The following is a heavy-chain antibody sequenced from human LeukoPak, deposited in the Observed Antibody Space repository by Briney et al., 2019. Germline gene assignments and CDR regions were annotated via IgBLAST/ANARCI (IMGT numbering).Heavy chain of an antibody. V-gene: IGHV3-74*01. CDR2: INTDGSST. J-gene: IGHJ4*02. CDR1: GFTFNSYW. Sequence: GGSLRLSCAASGFTFNSYWMHWVRQAPGKGLLWVSRINTDGSSTHYADSVKGRLTISRDNAKNMLYLQMNGLRAEDTAVYYCVVWGEDSSGHRFDHWGQGTLVTVSS. D-gene: IGHD3-22*01. CDR3: VVWGEDSSGHRFDH.